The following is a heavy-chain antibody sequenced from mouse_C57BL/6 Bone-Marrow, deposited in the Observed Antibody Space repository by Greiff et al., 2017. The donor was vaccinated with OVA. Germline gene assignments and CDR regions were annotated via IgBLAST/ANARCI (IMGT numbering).Heavy chain of an antibody. CDR3: ARDCAGDD. Sequence: QVQLQQSGAELVKPGASVKMSCTASGYTFTSYWITWVKQRPGQGLEWIGDIYPGSGSTNYNEKFKSKATLTVDTSDSTADMQLSILTSEDSAGYYGARDCAGDDWGQGTTLTVSS. D-gene: IGHD6-1*01. V-gene: IGHV1-55*01. J-gene: IGHJ2*01. CDR2: IYPGSGST. CDR1: GYTFTSYW.